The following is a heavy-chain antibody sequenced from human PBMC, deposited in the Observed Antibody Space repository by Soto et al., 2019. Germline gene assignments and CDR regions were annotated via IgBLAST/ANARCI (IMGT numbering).Heavy chain of an antibody. J-gene: IGHJ6*02. Sequence: SETLSLTCAVYGGSFSGYYWSWIRQPPGKGLEWIGEINHSGSTNYNPSLKSRVTISVDTSKNQFSLKLSSVTAADTAVYYCARDVRDGYNYGYYYGMDVWGQGTTVTVS. CDR3: ARDVRDGYNYGYYYGMDV. V-gene: IGHV4-34*01. CDR2: INHSGST. D-gene: IGHD5-12*01. CDR1: GGSFSGYY.